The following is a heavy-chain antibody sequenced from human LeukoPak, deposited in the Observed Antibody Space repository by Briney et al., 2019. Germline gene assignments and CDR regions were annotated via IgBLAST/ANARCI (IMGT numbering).Heavy chain of an antibody. J-gene: IGHJ6*02. CDR3: ATRGYFGHTYYYYGMDV. V-gene: IGHV4-34*01. CDR1: GGAIGSHY. D-gene: IGHD2-21*01. Sequence: SETLSLNCTVSGGAIGSHYWSWMRQPPGKGLEWIGEINHSGSTNYNPSLKSRVTISVDTSKNQFSLKLSSVTAADTAVYYCATRGYFGHTYYYYGMDVWGQGTTVTVSS. CDR2: INHSGST.